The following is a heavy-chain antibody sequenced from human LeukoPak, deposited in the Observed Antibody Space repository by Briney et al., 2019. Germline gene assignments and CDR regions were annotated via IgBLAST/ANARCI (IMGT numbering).Heavy chain of an antibody. CDR1: GYSLTELS. Sequence: ASVNVSCKVSGYSLTELSMHWVRQAPGKGLEWMGGFDPEDGETIYAQKFQGRVTMTRDTSTSTVYMELSSLRSEDTAVYYCATGVWDYYDSSGSQSLFDYWGQGTLVTVSS. V-gene: IGHV1-24*01. CDR3: ATGVWDYYDSSGSQSLFDY. D-gene: IGHD3-22*01. J-gene: IGHJ4*02. CDR2: FDPEDGET.